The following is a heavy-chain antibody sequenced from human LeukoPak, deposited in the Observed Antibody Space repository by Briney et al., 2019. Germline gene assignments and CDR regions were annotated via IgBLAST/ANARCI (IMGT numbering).Heavy chain of an antibody. CDR3: ARSRGRPTD. D-gene: IGHD1-1*01. V-gene: IGHV4-34*01. J-gene: IGHJ4*02. CDR1: GGSFSGYY. Sequence: SETLSLTCAVYGGSFSGYYWSWIRQPPGKGLEWIGEINHSGSTNYNPSLKSRVTISVDTSKNQFSLKLSSVTAADTAVYYCARSRGRPTDWGQVTLVTVSS. CDR2: INHSGST.